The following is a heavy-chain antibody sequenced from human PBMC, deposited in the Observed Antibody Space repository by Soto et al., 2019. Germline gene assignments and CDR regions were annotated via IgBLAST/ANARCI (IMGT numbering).Heavy chain of an antibody. V-gene: IGHV4-34*01. CDR2: INHSGST. CDR3: ARRIAALDY. D-gene: IGHD6-6*01. Sequence: QVKLQQWGAGLLKPSETLSLTCAVYGGSFSGYYWSWIRQPPGKGLEWIGEINHSGSTNYNPSLKSRVTISVDTAKNQFSLKLSSVTAADTAVYYCARRIAALDYWGQGTLVTVSS. J-gene: IGHJ4*02. CDR1: GGSFSGYY.